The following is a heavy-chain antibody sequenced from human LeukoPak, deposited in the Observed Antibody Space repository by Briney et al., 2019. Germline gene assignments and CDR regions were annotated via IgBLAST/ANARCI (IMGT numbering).Heavy chain of an antibody. CDR3: ARCATPRIACFDF. D-gene: IGHD2-15*01. J-gene: IGHJ4*02. V-gene: IGHV1-8*02. Sequence: ASVKVSFKASGYTFTNYDINWVRQATGQGLEWMGWMNPNSGNTGYAQKFQGRVTINRNTSISTAYMELSSLRSEDTAVYYCARCATPRIACFDFWGQGTLVTVSS. CDR1: GYTFTNYD. CDR2: MNPNSGNT.